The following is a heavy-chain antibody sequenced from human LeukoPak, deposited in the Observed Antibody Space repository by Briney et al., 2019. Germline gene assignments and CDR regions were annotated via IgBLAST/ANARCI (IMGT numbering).Heavy chain of an antibody. Sequence: SETLSLTCTVSGGSSSSGTYYWNWIRQPAGKGLEWIGRIYTSGSTIYNPSLDSRVTISVDTSRNQVSLKLTSVTAADTAVYYCARDGPRSGYDLGHFDNLGQGTLVTASS. CDR3: ARDGPRSGYDLGHFDN. CDR2: IYTSGST. D-gene: IGHD5-12*01. V-gene: IGHV4-61*02. CDR1: GGSSSSGTYY. J-gene: IGHJ4*02.